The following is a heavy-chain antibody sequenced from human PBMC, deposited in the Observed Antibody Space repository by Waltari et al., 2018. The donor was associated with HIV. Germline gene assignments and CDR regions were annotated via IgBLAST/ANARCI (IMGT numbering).Heavy chain of an antibody. J-gene: IGHJ4*02. CDR1: GVSLGDSR. V-gene: IGHV3-49*04. CDR3: TKAVAGFYYFDY. D-gene: IGHD6-19*01. Sequence: EVQLVESGGGLVQPGRSLILSCAASGVSLGDSRMSWVRQAPGKGLEWVGFIRSKTYGGTTEYAASVKGRFTISRDDSKSIAYLQMNSLKTEDTAVYYCTKAVAGFYYFDYWGQGTQVTVSS. CDR2: IRSKTYGGTT.